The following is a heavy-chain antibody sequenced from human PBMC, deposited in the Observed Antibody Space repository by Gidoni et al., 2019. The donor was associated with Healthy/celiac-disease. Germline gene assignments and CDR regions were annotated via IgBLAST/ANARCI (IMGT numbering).Heavy chain of an antibody. CDR2: IYYSGST. Sequence: QVQLQESGPGLVKPSETLSLTCTVSGGSISSYYWSWIRQPPGKGLEWIGYIYYSGSTNYNPSLKSRVTISVDTSKNQFSLKLSSVTAADTAVYYCAVTYCGGDCYSGGRSSWFDPWGQGTLVTVSS. CDR3: AVTYCGGDCYSGGRSSWFDP. V-gene: IGHV4-59*01. J-gene: IGHJ5*02. CDR1: GGSISSYY. D-gene: IGHD2-21*02.